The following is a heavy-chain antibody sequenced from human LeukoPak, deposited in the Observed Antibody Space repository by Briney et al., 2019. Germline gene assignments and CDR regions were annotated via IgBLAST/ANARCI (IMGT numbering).Heavy chain of an antibody. CDR2: ISWDGGST. V-gene: IGHV3-43*01. Sequence: GGSLRPSCAASGFTFDDYTMHWVRQAPGKGLEWVSLISWDGGSTYYADSVKGRFTISRDNSKNSLYLQMNSLRVEDTALYYCARVRSVGGNPHAFNIWGQGTMVTVSS. D-gene: IGHD4-23*01. CDR3: ARVRSVGGNPHAFNI. J-gene: IGHJ3*02. CDR1: GFTFDDYT.